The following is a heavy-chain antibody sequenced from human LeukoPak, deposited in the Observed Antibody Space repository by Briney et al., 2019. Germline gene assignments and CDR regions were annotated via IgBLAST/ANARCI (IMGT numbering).Heavy chain of an antibody. Sequence: TSETLSLTCAVYGGSFSGYYWSWIRQPPGKGLEWIGEINHSGSTNYNPSLKSRVTISVDTSKNQFSPKLSSVTAADTAVYYCARGPTIAARTFDYRGQGTLVTVSS. V-gene: IGHV4-34*01. J-gene: IGHJ4*02. D-gene: IGHD6-6*01. CDR2: INHSGST. CDR1: GGSFSGYY. CDR3: ARGPTIAARTFDY.